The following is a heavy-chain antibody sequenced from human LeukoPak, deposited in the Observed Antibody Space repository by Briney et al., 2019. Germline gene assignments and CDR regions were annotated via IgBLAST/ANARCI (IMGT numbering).Heavy chain of an antibody. CDR1: GYTFTGHY. D-gene: IGHD2-15*01. J-gene: IGHJ4*02. V-gene: IGHV1-8*02. Sequence: ASVKVFCKASGYTFTGHYIHWVRQATGQGLEWMGWMNPNSGNTGYAQKFQGRVTMTRNTSISTAYMELSSLRSEDTAVYYCARAGGYCGRISCPYYFDYWGQGSLVAVSS. CDR3: ARAGGYCGRISCPYYFDY. CDR2: MNPNSGNT.